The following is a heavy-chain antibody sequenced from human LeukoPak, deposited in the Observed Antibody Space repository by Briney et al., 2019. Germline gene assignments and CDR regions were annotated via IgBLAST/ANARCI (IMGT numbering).Heavy chain of an antibody. J-gene: IGHJ4*02. D-gene: IGHD3-10*01. V-gene: IGHV3-73*01. CDR1: GFTFSGSA. CDR2: IRSTANGYAT. CDR3: TGNYYGSGSYADFDY. Sequence: GGSLRLSCAASGFTFSGSALHWVRQASGKGLEWVGRIRSTANGYATAYAASVKGRFTISRDDSKNTAYLQMDSLKTEDPAVYYCTGNYYGSGSYADFDYWGQGTLVTVSS.